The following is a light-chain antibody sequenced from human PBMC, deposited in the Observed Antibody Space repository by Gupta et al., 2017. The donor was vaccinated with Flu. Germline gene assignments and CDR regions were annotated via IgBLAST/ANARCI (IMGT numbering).Light chain of an antibody. CDR3: QQYGSSPPYT. CDR2: DAS. V-gene: IGKV3D-20*01. CDR1: QSVSSSY. Sequence: EIVLTQSPATLSLSPGERATLSCGASQSVSSSYLAWYQQKPGLAPRLLLYDASSRATGIPDRFSGSGSGTDFTLTISRLEPEDFAVYYCQQYGSSPPYTFGQGTKLEIK. J-gene: IGKJ2*01.